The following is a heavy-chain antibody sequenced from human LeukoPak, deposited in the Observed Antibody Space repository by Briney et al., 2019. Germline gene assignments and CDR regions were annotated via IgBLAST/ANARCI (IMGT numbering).Heavy chain of an antibody. Sequence: GGSLRLSRAASGFTFSSYAMSWVRQAPGKGLEWVAGMSGSGGGTNYADSVKGRFTVSRDNSKNTLYLQMKSLRAEDTAVYFCAKRGVVIRVILVGFYKEAYYFDSWGQGALVTVSS. V-gene: IGHV3-23*01. J-gene: IGHJ4*02. CDR1: GFTFSSYA. CDR2: MSGSGGGT. D-gene: IGHD3-22*01. CDR3: AKRGVVIRVILVGFYKEAYYFDS.